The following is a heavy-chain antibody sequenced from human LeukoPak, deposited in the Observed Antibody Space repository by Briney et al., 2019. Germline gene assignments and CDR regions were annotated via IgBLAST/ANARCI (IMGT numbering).Heavy chain of an antibody. CDR2: ITWDGGNT. CDR3: AKDWYYYDSSGYFWDY. D-gene: IGHD3-22*01. J-gene: IGHJ4*02. Sequence: PGGSLRLSCAASGFSFDDYAMHWVRQAPGKGLEWVSLITWDGGNTYYADSVKGRFTISRDNSKNSLYLQMNSLRAEDTALYYCAKDWYYYDSSGYFWDYWGQGTLVTVSS. CDR1: GFSFDDYA. V-gene: IGHV3-43D*03.